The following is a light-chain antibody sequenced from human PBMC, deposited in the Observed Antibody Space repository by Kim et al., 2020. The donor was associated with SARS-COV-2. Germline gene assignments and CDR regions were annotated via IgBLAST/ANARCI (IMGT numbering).Light chain of an antibody. V-gene: IGLV2-14*03. Sequence: QSITSSCTGTSSDIGAFNYVSWCQQPPGRAPKLLIYDVSERPSGISNRFSGSTSGYTASLTISGLQAEDEADYYCSSYTTANTRLFGAGTKVTVL. CDR2: DVS. CDR3: SSYTTANTRL. J-gene: IGLJ1*01. CDR1: SSDIGAFNY.